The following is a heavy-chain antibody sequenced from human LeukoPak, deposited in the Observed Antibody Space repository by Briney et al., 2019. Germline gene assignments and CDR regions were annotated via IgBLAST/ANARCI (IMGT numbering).Heavy chain of an antibody. CDR1: GGSISGYY. J-gene: IGHJ4*02. CDR3: ARSLPLGELTFRPFFDF. Sequence: SETLSLTCAVSGGSISGYYWSWIRQPPGKGLEWIGYIYHTGNSNYNPSLRSRVTVSVDTSKNQFSLELTSVTAADTAVYYYARSLPLGELTFRPFFDFWGRGNLVIVSS. D-gene: IGHD3-16*01. V-gene: IGHV4-59*01. CDR2: IYHTGNS.